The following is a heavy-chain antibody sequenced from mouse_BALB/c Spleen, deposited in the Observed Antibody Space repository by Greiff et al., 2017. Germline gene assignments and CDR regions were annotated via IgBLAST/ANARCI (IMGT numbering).Heavy chain of an antibody. D-gene: IGHD4-1*01. CDR2: INPGSGGT. Sequence: QVQLKQSGAELVRPGTSVKVSCKASGYAFTNYLIEWVKQRPGQGLEWIGVINPGSGGTNYNEKFKGKATLTADKSSSTAYMQLSSPTSDDSAVYFCARYWDAMDYWGQGTSVTVSS. J-gene: IGHJ4*01. CDR3: ARYWDAMDY. CDR1: GYAFTNYL. V-gene: IGHV1-54*01.